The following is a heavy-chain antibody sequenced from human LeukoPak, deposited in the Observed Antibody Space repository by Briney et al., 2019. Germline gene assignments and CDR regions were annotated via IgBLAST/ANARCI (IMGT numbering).Heavy chain of an antibody. V-gene: IGHV3-13*01. J-gene: IGHJ4*02. CDR1: GFTFSSYD. Sequence: GGSLRPSCAASGFTFSSYDMHWVRQATGKGLEWVSAIGTAGDTYYPGSVKGRFTISRENAKNSLYLQMNSLRAGDTAVYYCARGYYYGSGSPLDYWGQGTLVTVSS. CDR3: ARGYYYGSGSPLDY. CDR2: IGTAGDT. D-gene: IGHD3-10*01.